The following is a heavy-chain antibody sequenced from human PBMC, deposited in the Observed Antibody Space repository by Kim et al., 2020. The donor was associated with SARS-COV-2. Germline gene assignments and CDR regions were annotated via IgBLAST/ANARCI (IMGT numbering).Heavy chain of an antibody. V-gene: IGHV4-59*01. CDR2: IYYSGST. J-gene: IGHJ4*02. CDR3: ARGGYDILTGYYQSPNFDY. D-gene: IGHD3-9*01. Sequence: SETLSLTCTVSGGSISSYYWSWIRQPPGKGLEWIGYIYYSGSTNYNPSLKSRVTISVDTSKNQFSLKLSSVTAADTAVYYCARGGYDILTGYYQSPNFDYWGQGTLVTVSS. CDR1: GGSISSYY.